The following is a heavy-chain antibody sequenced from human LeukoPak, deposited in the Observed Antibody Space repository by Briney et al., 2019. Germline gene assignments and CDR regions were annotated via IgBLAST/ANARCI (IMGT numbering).Heavy chain of an antibody. CDR3: ARRPGYCSGGSCYFYYYYYMDV. V-gene: IGHV4-34*01. J-gene: IGHJ6*03. D-gene: IGHD2-15*01. CDR1: GGSFSGYY. Sequence: SETLSLTCAVYGGSFSGYYWSWIRQPPGKGLEWIGEINHSGSTNYNPSLKSRVTISVDTSKNQFSLKLSSVTAADTAVYYCARRPGYCSGGSCYFYYYYYMDVWGKGTTVTISS. CDR2: INHSGST.